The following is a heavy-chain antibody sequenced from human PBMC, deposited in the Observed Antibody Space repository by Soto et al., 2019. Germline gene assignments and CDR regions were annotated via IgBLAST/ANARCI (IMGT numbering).Heavy chain of an antibody. CDR1: GGSISSYY. CDR2: IYYSGST. J-gene: IGHJ6*02. D-gene: IGHD5-12*01. CDR3: ARDCSVNQRWLRGYYGMDV. Sequence: PSETLSLTCTVSGGSISSYYWSWIRQPPGKGLEWIGYIYYSGSTNYNPSLKSRVTISVDTSKNQFSLKLSSVTAAGTAVYYCARDCSVNQRWLRGYYGMDVWGQGTTVTVSS. V-gene: IGHV4-59*01.